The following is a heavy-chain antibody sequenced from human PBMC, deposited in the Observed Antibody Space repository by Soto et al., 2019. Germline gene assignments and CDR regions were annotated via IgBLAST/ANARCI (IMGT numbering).Heavy chain of an antibody. CDR1: GGSITSGGYY. CDR2: IYYSGST. V-gene: IGHV4-31*03. Sequence: TVSGGSITSGGYYWSWIRQHPGKGLEWIGYIYYSGSTYYNPSLKSRVTISVDTSKNQFSLKLSSVTAADTAVYYCARGITIFGVVYFDYWGQGTLVTVSS. J-gene: IGHJ4*02. CDR3: ARGITIFGVVYFDY. D-gene: IGHD3-3*01.